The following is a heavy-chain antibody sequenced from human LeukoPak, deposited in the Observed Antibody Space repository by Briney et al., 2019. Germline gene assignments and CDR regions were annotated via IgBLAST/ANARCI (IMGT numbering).Heavy chain of an antibody. CDR3: ARIQRGSYSSRWPDY. CDR2: INPNSGGT. D-gene: IGHD6-19*01. V-gene: IGHV1-2*02. J-gene: IGHJ4*02. CDR1: GYTFTGYY. Sequence: ASVKVSCKASGYTFTGYYMHWVRQAPGQGLEWMGWINPNSGGTNYAQKFQGRVTMTRDTSISTAYMELRRLRYDDTAVYYCARIQRGSYSSRWPDYWGQGTLVTVSS.